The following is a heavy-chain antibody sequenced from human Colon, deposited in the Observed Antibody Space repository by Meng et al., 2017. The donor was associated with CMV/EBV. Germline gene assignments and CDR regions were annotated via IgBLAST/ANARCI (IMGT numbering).Heavy chain of an antibody. CDR1: GFTVTNKY. CDR2: IYSGGST. CDR3: ARDTVGAGMDV. Sequence: GGSLRLSCAASGFTVTNKYMSWVRQAPGKGLEWVSIIYSGGSTSYADSVKGRFTMSRDSSKNTVDLQTNSLRVEDTAVYYCARDTVGAGMDVWGQGTTVTVSS. D-gene: IGHD1-26*01. V-gene: IGHV3-53*01. J-gene: IGHJ6*02.